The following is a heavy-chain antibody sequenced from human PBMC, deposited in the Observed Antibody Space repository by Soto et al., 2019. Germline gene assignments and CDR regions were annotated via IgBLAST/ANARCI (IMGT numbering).Heavy chain of an antibody. CDR1: GFSLSTSGMC. V-gene: IGHV2-70*11. J-gene: IGHJ4*02. CDR2: IDWDDDK. Sequence: SGPTLVNPTQTLTLTCTFSGFSLSTSGMCVSWIRQPPGKALKWLARIDWDDDKYYSTSLKTRLTISKDTSKNQVVLTMTNMDPVDTATYYCARDDFWSGVYYFDYWGQGTLVTVSS. D-gene: IGHD3-3*01. CDR3: ARDDFWSGVYYFDY.